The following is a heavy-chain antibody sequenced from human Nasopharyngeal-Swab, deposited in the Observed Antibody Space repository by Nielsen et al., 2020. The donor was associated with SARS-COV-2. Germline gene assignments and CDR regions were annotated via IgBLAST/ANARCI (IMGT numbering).Heavy chain of an antibody. CDR2: ISGSGGST. J-gene: IGHJ6*02. CDR3: AKDLEDYYDSSGLVYGMDV. D-gene: IGHD3-22*01. V-gene: IGHV3-23*01. CDR1: GFSFSTYA. Sequence: GESLMISCAASGFSFSTYAMSWVRQAPGKGLEWVSAISGSGGSTYYADSVKGRFTISRDNSKNTLYLQMNSLRAEDTAVYYCAKDLEDYYDSSGLVYGMDVWGQGTTVTVSS.